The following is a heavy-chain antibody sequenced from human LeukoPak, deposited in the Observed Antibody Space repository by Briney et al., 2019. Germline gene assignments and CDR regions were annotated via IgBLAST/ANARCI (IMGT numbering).Heavy chain of an antibody. Sequence: GGSLRLSCTTSGFTFGEYPMSWIRQAPGKGLEWVGFIRSKAYGGTSEYAASVEGRFIISRDDSKSIAYLQMNSLKIEDTAVYYCLRYYGSGRRRYFDYWGQGTLVTVSS. J-gene: IGHJ4*02. V-gene: IGHV3-49*03. CDR1: GFTFGEYP. D-gene: IGHD3-10*01. CDR3: LRYYGSGRRRYFDY. CDR2: IRSKAYGGTS.